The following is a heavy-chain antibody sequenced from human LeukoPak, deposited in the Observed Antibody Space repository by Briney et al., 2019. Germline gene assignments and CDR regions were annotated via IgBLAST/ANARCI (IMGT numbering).Heavy chain of an antibody. D-gene: IGHD1-26*01. Sequence: GSLRLSCAASGFSVSDYVMTWVRQAPGKGLEWVSGISGSVGSTYYTDSAKGRFTISRDNSKNTLYLQMNSLRAEDTAVYSCAVGASLPAHWGQGTLVTVSS. CDR2: ISGSVGST. J-gene: IGHJ4*02. CDR3: AVGASLPAH. V-gene: IGHV3-23*01. CDR1: GFSVSDYV.